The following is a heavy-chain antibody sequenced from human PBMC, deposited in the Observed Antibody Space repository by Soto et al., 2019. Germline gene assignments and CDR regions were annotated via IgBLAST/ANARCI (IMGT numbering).Heavy chain of an antibody. V-gene: IGHV4-31*03. Sequence: SETLSLTCTVSGGSISSGGYYWSWIRQHPGKGLEWVGYSYYTGSSYYNPSLKSRVTISVDASKNQLSLRLASATAADTAVYYCARDLRGYSRYDYLDYWGQGIPVTVSS. J-gene: IGHJ4*02. D-gene: IGHD5-12*01. CDR1: GGSISSGGYY. CDR2: SYYTGSS. CDR3: ARDLRGYSRYDYLDY.